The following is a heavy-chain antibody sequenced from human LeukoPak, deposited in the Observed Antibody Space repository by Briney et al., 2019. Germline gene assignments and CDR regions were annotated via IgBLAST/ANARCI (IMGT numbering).Heavy chain of an antibody. J-gene: IGHJ5*02. D-gene: IGHD3-16*01. CDR3: ARGHYGLGP. CDR1: GGSISSYY. CDR2: IYYSGST. Sequence: SETLSLTCTVFGGSISSYYWSWIRQPPGKGLEWIGYIYYSGSTNYNPSLQSRVTISVDTSKNEFSLKLRSVTAADTAVYYCARGHYGLGPWGQGTLVTVSS. V-gene: IGHV4-59*08.